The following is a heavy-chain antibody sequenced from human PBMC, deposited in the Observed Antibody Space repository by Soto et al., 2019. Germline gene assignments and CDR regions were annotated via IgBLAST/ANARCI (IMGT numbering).Heavy chain of an antibody. CDR3: ARLWYGGKTEGGDY. Sequence: SETLSLTCTVSGGSISSSSYYWGWIRQPPGKGLEWIGSIYYSGSTYYNPSLKSRVTISVDTSKNQFSLKLSSVTAADTAVYYCARLWYGGKTEGGDYWGQGTLVTVSS. J-gene: IGHJ4*02. CDR1: GGSISSSSYY. CDR2: IYYSGST. V-gene: IGHV4-39*01. D-gene: IGHD2-15*01.